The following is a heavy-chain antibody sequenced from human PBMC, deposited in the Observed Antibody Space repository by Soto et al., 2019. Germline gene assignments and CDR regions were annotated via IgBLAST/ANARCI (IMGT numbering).Heavy chain of an antibody. CDR2: IYYNGNT. Sequence: QVQLQESGPGLVKPSETLSLTCTVSGGSISNHYWSWIRQPPGKGLEWIGYIYYNGNTNYNPPIKSRVPMSVDTSKNQISLKLSSVTAADTAVYYCTRANWYSEYWGQGTLVTVSS. V-gene: IGHV4-59*11. J-gene: IGHJ4*02. CDR1: GGSISNHY. D-gene: IGHD7-27*01. CDR3: TRANWYSEY.